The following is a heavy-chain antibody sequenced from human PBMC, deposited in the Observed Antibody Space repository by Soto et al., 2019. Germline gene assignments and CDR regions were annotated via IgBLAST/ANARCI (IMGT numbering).Heavy chain of an antibody. J-gene: IGHJ5*02. Sequence: ASVKVSCKASGYTFTGYYMHWVRQAPGQGLEWMGWINPNSGGTNYAQKFQGWVTMTRDTSISTAYMELSRLRSDDTAVYYCARDRYIRGFWSGYWLKRGTWFDPWGQGTLVTVSS. V-gene: IGHV1-2*04. CDR1: GYTFTGYY. CDR2: INPNSGGT. CDR3: ARDRYIRGFWSGYWLKRGTWFDP. D-gene: IGHD3-3*01.